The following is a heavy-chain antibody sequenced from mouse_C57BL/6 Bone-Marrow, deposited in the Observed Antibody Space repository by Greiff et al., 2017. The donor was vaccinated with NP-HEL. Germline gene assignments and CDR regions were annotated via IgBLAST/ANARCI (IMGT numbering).Heavy chain of an antibody. V-gene: IGHV1-81*01. CDR1: GYTFTSYG. Sequence: VQLQQSGAELARPGASVKLSCKASGYTFTSYGISWVKQRTGQGLEWIGEIYPRSGNTYYNEKFKGKATLTADKSSSTAYMELRSLTSEDSAVYFCARRPLLYDYDVTWFAYWGQGTLVTVSA. J-gene: IGHJ3*01. CDR2: IYPRSGNT. CDR3: ARRPLLYDYDVTWFAY. D-gene: IGHD2-4*01.